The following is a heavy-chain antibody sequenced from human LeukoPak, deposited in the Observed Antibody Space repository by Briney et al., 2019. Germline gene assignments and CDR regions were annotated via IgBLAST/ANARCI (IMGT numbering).Heavy chain of an antibody. CDR1: GGSISSYY. Sequence: PSETLSLTCTVSGGSISSYYWSWIRQPAGKGLEWIGRIYTSGSTNYNPSLKSRVTTSVDTSKNQFSLELSSVTAADTAVYYCARDLGDNWNFDYWGQRTLVTVSS. CDR3: ARDLGDNWNFDY. CDR2: IYTSGST. J-gene: IGHJ4*02. V-gene: IGHV4-4*07. D-gene: IGHD1-20*01.